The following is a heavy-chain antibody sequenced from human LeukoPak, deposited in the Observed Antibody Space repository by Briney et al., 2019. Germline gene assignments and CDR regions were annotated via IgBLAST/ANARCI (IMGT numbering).Heavy chain of an antibody. D-gene: IGHD3-10*01. CDR3: ARDRLGRLLWFGEFEDV. CDR2: ISAYNGNT. CDR1: GYTFTSYG. Sequence: ASVKVSCKASGYTFTSYGISWVRRAPGQGLEWMGWISAYNGNTNYAQKLQGRVTMTTDTSTSTAYMELRSLRSDDTAVYYCARDRLGRLLWFGEFEDVWGKGATVTVSS. J-gene: IGHJ6*04. V-gene: IGHV1-18*01.